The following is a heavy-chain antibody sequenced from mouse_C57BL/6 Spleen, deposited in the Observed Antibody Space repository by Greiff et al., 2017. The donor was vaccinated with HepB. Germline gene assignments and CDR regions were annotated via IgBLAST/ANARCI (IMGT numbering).Heavy chain of an antibody. V-gene: IGHV1-22*01. D-gene: IGHD2-1*01. CDR1: GYTFTDYN. Sequence: VQLKQSGPELVKPGASVKMSCKASGYTFTDYNMHWVKQSHGKSLEWIGYINPNNGGTSYNQKFKGKATLTVNKSSSTAYMEHRSLTSEDSAVYYCARGNYVWYFDVWGTGTTVTVSS. J-gene: IGHJ1*03. CDR3: ARGNYVWYFDV. CDR2: INPNNGGT.